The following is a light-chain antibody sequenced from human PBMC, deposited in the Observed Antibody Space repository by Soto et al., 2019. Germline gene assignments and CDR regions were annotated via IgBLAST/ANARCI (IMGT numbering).Light chain of an antibody. CDR3: QQYNNWPPYT. J-gene: IGKJ2*01. CDR2: GAS. V-gene: IGKV3-15*01. Sequence: ETVMTQSPATLSVSPGDGATLSCRASQSVGSNLAWYQQKPGQAPRLLIYGASTRATGIPARFSGGGSGTEFTITISSLQSEDLAVYSCQQYNNWPPYTFGQGTKLEIK. CDR1: QSVGSN.